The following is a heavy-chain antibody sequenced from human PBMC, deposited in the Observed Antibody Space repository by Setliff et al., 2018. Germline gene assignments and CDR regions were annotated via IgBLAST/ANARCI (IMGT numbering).Heavy chain of an antibody. CDR1: GNSFTNYW. D-gene: IGHD3-22*01. CDR3: ARQYPYYHDSSGYFSPLDDGFDI. Sequence: GESLKISCKGSGNSFTNYWIGWVRQMPGKGLEWMGIIYGGDSDTRYSPSFQGLVSISADKSISTAYLQWSSLKASDTAMYYCARQYPYYHDSSGYFSPLDDGFDIWGQGTMVTVSS. V-gene: IGHV5-51*01. CDR2: IYGGDSDT. J-gene: IGHJ3*02.